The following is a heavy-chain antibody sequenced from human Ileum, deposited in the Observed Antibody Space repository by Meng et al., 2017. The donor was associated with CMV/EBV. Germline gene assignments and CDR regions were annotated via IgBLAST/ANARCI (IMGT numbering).Heavy chain of an antibody. D-gene: IGHD3-10*01. V-gene: IGHV3-74*01. CDR2: INSDGSST. J-gene: IGHJ4*02. CDR1: GFTFSSYW. Sequence: GGSLRLSCAASGFTFSSYWMHWVRQAPGKGLVWVSRINSDGSSTSYADSVKGRFTISRDNAKNTLYLQMNSLRAEDTAVYYCARVSGRGDPFDYWGQGTLVTVSS. CDR3: ARVSGRGDPFDY.